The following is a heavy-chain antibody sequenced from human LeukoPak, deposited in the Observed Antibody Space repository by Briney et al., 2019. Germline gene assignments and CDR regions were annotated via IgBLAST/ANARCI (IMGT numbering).Heavy chain of an antibody. J-gene: IGHJ4*02. V-gene: IGHV1-8*01. Sequence: ASVKVSCKTSGHTFTNYDIYWVRQAAGQGLEWVGRMTPNTGKTGYAQKFQGRLTITRDTSMNTVYMELSSLRYDDAAVYYCARLLRREDYWGQGTLVTVSS. CDR1: GHTFTNYD. CDR3: ARLLRREDY. CDR2: MTPNTGKT.